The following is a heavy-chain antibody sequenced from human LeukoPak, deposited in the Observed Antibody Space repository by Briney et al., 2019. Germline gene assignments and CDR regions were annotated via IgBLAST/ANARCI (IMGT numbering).Heavy chain of an antibody. J-gene: IGHJ4*02. D-gene: IGHD3-22*01. Sequence: PGGPLRLSCAASGFTFYSYAMSWVRQAPGKGLEWVGRIKSKTDGGTTDYAAPVKGRFTISRDDSKNTLYLQMNSLKTEDTAVYYCTTVVPYYYDSSGYYFSYWGQGTLVTVSS. CDR1: GFTFYSYA. V-gene: IGHV3-15*01. CDR2: IKSKTDGGTT. CDR3: TTVVPYYYDSSGYYFSY.